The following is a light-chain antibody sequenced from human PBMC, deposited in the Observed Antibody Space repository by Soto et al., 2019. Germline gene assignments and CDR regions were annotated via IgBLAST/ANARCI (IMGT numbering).Light chain of an antibody. CDR3: SSYAGSNNFGV. CDR1: NSNIGSNT. J-gene: IGLJ1*01. V-gene: IGLV1-44*01. Sequence: QSVLTQPPSASGTPGQRVTISCSGSNSNIGSNTVNWYQQLPGTAPKLLIYSDNQRPSGVPDRFSGSKSGNTASLTVSGLQAEDEADYYCSSYAGSNNFGVFGTGTKLTVL. CDR2: SDN.